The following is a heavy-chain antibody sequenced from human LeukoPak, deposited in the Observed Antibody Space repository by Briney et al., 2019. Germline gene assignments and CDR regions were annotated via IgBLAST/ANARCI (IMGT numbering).Heavy chain of an antibody. V-gene: IGHV1-24*01. J-gene: IGHJ4*02. D-gene: IGHD3-9*01. Sequence: ASVKVSCKVSGYTLTELSMHWVRQAPGKGLEWMGGFDPEDGETIYAQKFQGRVTMTEDTSTDTAYMELSSLRSEDTAVYYCATDRILTGYFIFDYWGQGTLVTVSS. CDR3: ATDRILTGYFIFDY. CDR1: GYTLTELS. CDR2: FDPEDGET.